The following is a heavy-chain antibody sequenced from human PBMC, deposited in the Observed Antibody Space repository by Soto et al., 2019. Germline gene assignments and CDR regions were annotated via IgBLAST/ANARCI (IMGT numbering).Heavy chain of an antibody. CDR2: ISYDGSNK. V-gene: IGHV3-30*18. CDR3: AKDCFNVGSCFDY. J-gene: IGHJ4*02. Sequence: GGSLRLSCAASGFTFSSYGMHWVRQAPGKGLEWVAVISYDGSNKYYADSVKGRFTISRDNSKNTLYLQMNSLRAEDTAVYYCAKDCFNVGSCFDYWGQGTLVTVSS. CDR1: GFTFSSYG. D-gene: IGHD2-21*01.